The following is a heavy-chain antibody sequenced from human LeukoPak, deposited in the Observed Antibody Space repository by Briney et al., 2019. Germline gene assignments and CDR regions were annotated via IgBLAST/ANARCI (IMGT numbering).Heavy chain of an antibody. J-gene: IGHJ6*03. Sequence: PGGSLRLSCAASGFTFSNFPMHWVRQAPGKGLEWVAVISSDGNHEYYADSVKGRFTIFRDNSKNTVYLQMNSLRAEDTAVCYCARAVVTPEYYHYYSDVWGKGTTVTV. D-gene: IGHD4-23*01. CDR2: ISSDGNHE. V-gene: IGHV3-30*01. CDR1: GFTFSNFP. CDR3: ARAVVTPEYYHYYSDV.